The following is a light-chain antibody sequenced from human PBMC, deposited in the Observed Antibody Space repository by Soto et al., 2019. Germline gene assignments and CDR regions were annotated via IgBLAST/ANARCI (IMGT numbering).Light chain of an antibody. CDR2: EVS. J-gene: IGLJ3*02. Sequence: QSSRTQPASVSGSLGQSITISCTGTSSDIGGYKYVSWYQQHPGKAPKLIIFEVSNRPSGVSDRFSGSNSGNTASLIISGLQAEDEADYYCTSYSRYRVLVFGGGTKVTVL. CDR3: TSYSRYRVLV. CDR1: SSDIGGYKY. V-gene: IGLV2-14*01.